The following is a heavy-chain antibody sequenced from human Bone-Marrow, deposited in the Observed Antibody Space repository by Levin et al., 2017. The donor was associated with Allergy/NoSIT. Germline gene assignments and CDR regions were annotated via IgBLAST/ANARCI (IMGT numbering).Heavy chain of an antibody. CDR1: GFTVNSNY. CDR2: IYSGGST. V-gene: IGHV3-53*01. CDR3: VRSLNRYLAVDY. Sequence: GASVKVSCEASGFTVNSNYMTWVRQAPGKGLEWLSVIYSGGSTYYADSVKGRFTVSRDNSKNIVYLHMSSLTAEDTAMYFCVRSLNRYLAVDYWGQGTLVTVSP. D-gene: IGHD6-19*01. J-gene: IGHJ4*02.